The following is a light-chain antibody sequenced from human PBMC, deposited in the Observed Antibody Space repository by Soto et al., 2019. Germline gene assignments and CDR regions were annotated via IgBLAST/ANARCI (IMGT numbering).Light chain of an antibody. Sequence: DIQMTQSPSTLSASVGDRVTITCRASQSISTWLAWYHQKPGKAPKLLISSASSLEGGVPSRFSGSGSGTEFSLAISSPQPDDFATYYCQQYNYYPYTFGEGTKLEIK. V-gene: IGKV1-5*01. CDR3: QQYNYYPYT. CDR1: QSISTW. J-gene: IGKJ2*01. CDR2: SAS.